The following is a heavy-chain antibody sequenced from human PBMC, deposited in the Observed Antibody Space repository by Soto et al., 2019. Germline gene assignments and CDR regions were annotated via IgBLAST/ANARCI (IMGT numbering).Heavy chain of an antibody. CDR1: GGTFSSYA. D-gene: IGHD3-10*01. V-gene: IGHV1-69*01. CDR3: CMVRGAPDPYYFDY. J-gene: IGHJ4*02. Sequence: QVQLVKSGAEGKKPGSSVKVYCKASGGTFSSYAISWVRQPPGQGLEWMGGIIPIFGTANYAQKFQGRVTITADESTSTAYMELSSLRSEDTAVYYCCMVRGAPDPYYFDYWGQGTLVTVSS. CDR2: IIPIFGTA.